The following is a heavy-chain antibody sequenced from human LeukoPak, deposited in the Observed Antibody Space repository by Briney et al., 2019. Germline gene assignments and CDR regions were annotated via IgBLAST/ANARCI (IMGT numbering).Heavy chain of an antibody. CDR2: IIPMFGIP. J-gene: IGHJ6*02. CDR3: ARDGDLFEYSYGYYYGMDV. Sequence: ASVKVSCKASGGTFSSYTINWVRQAPGQGLEWMGGIIPMFGIPSYAQKFQGRVTITRDTSASTAYMELSSLRSEDTAVYYCARDGDLFEYSYGYYYGMDVWGQGTTVTVSS. CDR1: GGTFSSYT. D-gene: IGHD5-18*01. V-gene: IGHV1-69*10.